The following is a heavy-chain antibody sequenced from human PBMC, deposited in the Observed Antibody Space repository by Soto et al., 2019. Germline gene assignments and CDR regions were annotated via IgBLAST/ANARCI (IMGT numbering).Heavy chain of an antibody. CDR2: IDPYNGNT. CDR1: GYTFTNYG. V-gene: IGHV1-8*02. CDR3: ARLAETGYYDY. J-gene: IGHJ4*02. Sequence: ASVKVSCKASGYTFTNYGITWVRQATGQGLEWMGWIDPYNGNTHYTQRFQGRVTMTRNTSISTAYMELSSLRSEDTAVYYCARLAETGYYDYWGQGTLVTVSS. D-gene: IGHD3-9*01.